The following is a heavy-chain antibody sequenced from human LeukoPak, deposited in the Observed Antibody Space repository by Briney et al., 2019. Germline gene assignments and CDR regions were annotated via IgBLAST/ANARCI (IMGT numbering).Heavy chain of an antibody. CDR2: ISSSSSYI. D-gene: IGHD4-17*01. J-gene: IGHJ6*02. V-gene: IGHV3-21*01. CDR3: ASSDYGDYTLRWQPNYGMDV. CDR1: GFTFSSYS. Sequence: GGSLRLSCAASGFTFSSYSMNWVRQAPGKGLAWVSSISSSSSYIYYADSVKGRFTISRDNAKNSLYLQMNGLRAEDTAVYYCASSDYGDYTLRWQPNYGMDVWGQGTTVTVSS.